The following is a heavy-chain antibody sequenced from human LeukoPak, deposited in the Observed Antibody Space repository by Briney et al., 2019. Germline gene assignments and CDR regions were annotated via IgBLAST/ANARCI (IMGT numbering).Heavy chain of an antibody. Sequence: GGSLRLSCSASGFTFSTYFMHWVRQAPGKGLEYVSAISSNGGSTYYADSVKGRFTISRDNSKNTLYLQMSSLRAEDTAVYHCVKDDSYYYDSSGYPHWGQGTLVTVFS. D-gene: IGHD3-22*01. CDR1: GFTFSTYF. CDR2: ISSNGGST. J-gene: IGHJ4*02. CDR3: VKDDSYYYDSSGYPH. V-gene: IGHV3-64D*09.